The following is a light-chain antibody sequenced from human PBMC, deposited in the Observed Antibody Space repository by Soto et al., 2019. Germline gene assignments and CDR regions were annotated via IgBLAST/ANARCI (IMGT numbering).Light chain of an antibody. CDR2: GNT. CDR3: QSYDSSLGDSV. CDR1: GSNIGANYD. V-gene: IGLV1-40*01. Sequence: QSALTQPPSVSGASGQRVTISCTGSGSNIGANYDVHWYQQLPGTAPKLLIYGNTSRPSGVPDRFSGSKYGASASLAITGLQAEDEADYYCQSYDSSLGDSVFGGGTKLTVL. J-gene: IGLJ3*02.